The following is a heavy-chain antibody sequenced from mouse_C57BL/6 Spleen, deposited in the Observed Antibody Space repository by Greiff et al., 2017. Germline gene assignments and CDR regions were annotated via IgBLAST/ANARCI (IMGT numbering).Heavy chain of an antibody. D-gene: IGHD1-1*01. V-gene: IGHV1-52*01. CDR2: IDPSDSET. CDR1: GYTFTSYW. J-gene: IGHJ3*01. CDR3: ASLYGSSPY. Sequence: QVQLQQPGAELVRPGSSVMLSCKASGYTFTSYWMHWVKQRPIQGLEWIGNIDPSDSETHYNQKFKDKATLTVDKSSSTAYMQLSSLTSEDSAVYYCASLYGSSPYWGQGTLVTVSA.